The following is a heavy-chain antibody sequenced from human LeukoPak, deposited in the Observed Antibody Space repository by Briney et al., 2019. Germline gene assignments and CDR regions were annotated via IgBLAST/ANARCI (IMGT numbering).Heavy chain of an antibody. D-gene: IGHD2-2*03. Sequence: GGSLRLSCAASGFTFSSYALNWVRQAPGKGLEWVSTISGGATTIYYADSVKGRFTISRDNSKNTVDLQMNSLRAEDTAVYYCAKRSGYCSSISRSYFDSWGQGTLVTVSS. V-gene: IGHV3-23*01. J-gene: IGHJ4*02. CDR1: GFTFSSYA. CDR2: ISGGATTI. CDR3: AKRSGYCSSISRSYFDS.